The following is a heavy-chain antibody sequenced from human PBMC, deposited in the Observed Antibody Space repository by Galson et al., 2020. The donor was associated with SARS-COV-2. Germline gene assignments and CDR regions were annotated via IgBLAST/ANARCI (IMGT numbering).Heavy chain of an antibody. V-gene: IGHV4-34*01. Sequence: TLSLTCAVYGGSFSGYYWSWIRQPPGKGLEWIGEIHHSGSTNYNPSLKSRVTISVDTSKNQFSLKLSSVTAADTAVYYCARGSTWIQLWFDNWFDPWGQGTLVTVSS. D-gene: IGHD5-18*01. J-gene: IGHJ5*02. CDR2: IHHSGST. CDR1: GGSFSGYY. CDR3: ARGSTWIQLWFDNWFDP.